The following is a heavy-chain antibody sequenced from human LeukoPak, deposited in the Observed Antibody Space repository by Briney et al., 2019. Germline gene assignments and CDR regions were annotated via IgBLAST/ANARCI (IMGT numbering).Heavy chain of an antibody. CDR3: ARGEPYYYYMDV. D-gene: IGHD1-26*01. Sequence: SVKVSCKASGGTFSSYAISWVRQAPGQGLEWMGGIIPIFGTVNYAQKFQGRVTITADESTSTAYMELSSLRSEDTAVYYCARGEPYYYYMDVWGKGTTVTVSS. V-gene: IGHV1-69*01. CDR2: IIPIFGTV. J-gene: IGHJ6*03. CDR1: GGTFSSYA.